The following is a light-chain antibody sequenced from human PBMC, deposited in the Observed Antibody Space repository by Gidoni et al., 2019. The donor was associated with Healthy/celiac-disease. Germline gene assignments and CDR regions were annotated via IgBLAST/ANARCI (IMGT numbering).Light chain of an antibody. J-gene: IGKJ2*01. V-gene: IGKV1-5*01. Sequence: DSQMTQSPSTLSASVGDRVTITCRASQSISSWLAWYQQKPGKAPKLLIYDASSLESGVPSRFSGSGSGTEFTLTISSLQPDDFSTYYFQQYNSYSGTFGQGTKLEIK. CDR2: DAS. CDR1: QSISSW. CDR3: QQYNSYSGT.